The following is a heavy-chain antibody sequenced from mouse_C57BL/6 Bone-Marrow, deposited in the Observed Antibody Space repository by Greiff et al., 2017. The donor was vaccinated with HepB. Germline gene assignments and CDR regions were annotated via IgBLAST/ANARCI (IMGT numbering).Heavy chain of an antibody. Sequence: QVQLQQPGAELVKPGASVKLSCKASGYTFTSYWMQWVKQRPGQGLEWIGEIDPSDSYTNYNQKFKGKATLTVDTSSSTAYMQLSSLTSEDSAVYYCARRKKTFTMTVHYAMDYGGQGTSVTVSS. J-gene: IGHJ4*01. CDR2: IDPSDSYT. CDR1: GYTFTSYW. V-gene: IGHV1-50*01. D-gene: IGHD1-1*02. CDR3: ARRKKTFTMTVHYAMDY.